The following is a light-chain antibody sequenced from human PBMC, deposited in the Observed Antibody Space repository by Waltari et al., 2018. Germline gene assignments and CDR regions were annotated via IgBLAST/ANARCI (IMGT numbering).Light chain of an antibody. CDR2: KDS. Sequence: SYELTQPPSVSVSPGQTARITCSGDALPKQYVYWYQQKPGQAPVLVIYKDSERPAGIPGRFSGSSSGTTVTLTISGVQAEDEADYYGQSADSSGTYVVFGGGTKLTVL. J-gene: IGLJ2*01. V-gene: IGLV3-25*03. CDR1: ALPKQY. CDR3: QSADSSGTYVV.